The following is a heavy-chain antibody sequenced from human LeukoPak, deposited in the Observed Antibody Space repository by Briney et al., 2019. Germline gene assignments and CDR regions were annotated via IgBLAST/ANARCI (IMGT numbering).Heavy chain of an antibody. D-gene: IGHD3-9*01. Sequence: ASVKVSCKASGYTFTGYYMHWVRQAPGQGLEWMGWINPNSGGTNYAQKFQGRVTMTRDTSISTAYMELSRLRSDDTAVYYCARDAPVRRYSPGGMDVWGQGTTVTVSS. CDR1: GYTFTGYY. CDR3: ARDAPVRRYSPGGMDV. J-gene: IGHJ6*02. CDR2: INPNSGGT. V-gene: IGHV1-2*02.